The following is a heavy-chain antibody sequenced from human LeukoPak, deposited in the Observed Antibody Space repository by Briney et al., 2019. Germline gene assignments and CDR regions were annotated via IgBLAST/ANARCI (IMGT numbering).Heavy chain of an antibody. CDR2: IWYDGQNK. J-gene: IGHJ4*02. V-gene: IGHV3-33*01. CDR3: AREWGRIAVAGGPGY. Sequence: GESLSLSFETSGFIFSNYAMHWVRQAPGKGLEWVAIIWYDGQNKYYGESVKGRFTISRDNSKNTLYLQMNSLSDDDTAVYYCAREWGRIAVAGGPGYWGQGTLVTVSS. CDR1: GFIFSNYA. D-gene: IGHD6-19*01.